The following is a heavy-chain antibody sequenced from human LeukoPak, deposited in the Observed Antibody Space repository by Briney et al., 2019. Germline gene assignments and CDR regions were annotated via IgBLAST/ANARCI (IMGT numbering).Heavy chain of an antibody. CDR3: ARDVGGYNYGYSLDY. V-gene: IGHV4-4*07. CDR2: IYTSGST. Sequence: SETLSLTCTVSGGSVSSYYWNWIRQPAGKGLEWIGRIYTSGSTSYNSSLKSRVTMSVDTSKNQFSLKLSSVTAADTAVYYCARDVGGYNYGYSLDYWGQGTLVSVSS. D-gene: IGHD5-18*01. CDR1: GGSVSSYY. J-gene: IGHJ4*02.